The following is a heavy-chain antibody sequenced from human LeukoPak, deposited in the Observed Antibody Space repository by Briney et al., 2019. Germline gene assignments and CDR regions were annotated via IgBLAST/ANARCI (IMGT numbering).Heavy chain of an antibody. J-gene: IGHJ4*02. CDR2: IYTSGST. CDR3: ARAKSLTVLYSSGWYYFDY. D-gene: IGHD6-19*01. V-gene: IGHV4-4*07. Sequence: SETLSLTCTVSGGSISSYYWSWIRQPAGKGLEWIGRIYTSGSTNYNPSLKSRVTMSVDTSKNQFSLKLSSVTAADTAVYYCARAKSLTVLYSSGWYYFDYWGQGTLVTVSS. CDR1: GGSISSYY.